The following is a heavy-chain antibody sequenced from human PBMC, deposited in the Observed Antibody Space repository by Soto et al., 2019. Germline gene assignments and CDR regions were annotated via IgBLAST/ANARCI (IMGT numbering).Heavy chain of an antibody. CDR1: GCIFSTYA. V-gene: IGHV1-69*13. Sequence: GASVKVSCKASGCIFSTYAISWVRQAPGQGLEWMGVIIPFFGITNYTQKFKGRVTITADESTSTAYMELSSLRSEDTAVYYCARNSLSESYTTTRCPSSFDXWGQGTLVTVSX. CDR3: ARNSLSESYTTTRCPSSFDX. CDR2: IIPFFGIT. D-gene: IGHD2-2*01. J-gene: IGHJ5*02.